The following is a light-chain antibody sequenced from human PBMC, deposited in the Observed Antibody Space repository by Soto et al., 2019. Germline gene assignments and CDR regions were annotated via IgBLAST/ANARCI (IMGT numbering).Light chain of an antibody. CDR1: QSVSSSY. V-gene: IGKV3-20*01. CDR3: QQDGSAPLT. Sequence: EIVLTQSPGTLSLSPGERATLSCRASQSVSSSYLAWYQQKPGQAPRLLIYGASSRATGIPDRFSGSGSGTDFTLTISGLEPEDFAVYYCQQDGSAPLTFGGGTKV. CDR2: GAS. J-gene: IGKJ4*01.